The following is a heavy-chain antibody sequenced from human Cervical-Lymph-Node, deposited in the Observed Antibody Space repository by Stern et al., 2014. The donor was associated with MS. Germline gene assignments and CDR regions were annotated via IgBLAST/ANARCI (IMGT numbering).Heavy chain of an antibody. CDR3: SRSGYYKVRAFDI. V-gene: IGHV4-59*08. D-gene: IGHD3-22*01. Sequence: QLQLQESGPGLVKPSATLSLTCTVSGGSISRYFWSWIRQPPGKGLEWIGYVSYSGSTDYNPSLKRRVTISVDPPKNQLSLNLSSGTAADSAVYYCSRSGYYKVRAFDIWGQGTMVTVSS. J-gene: IGHJ3*02. CDR2: VSYSGST. CDR1: GGSISRYF.